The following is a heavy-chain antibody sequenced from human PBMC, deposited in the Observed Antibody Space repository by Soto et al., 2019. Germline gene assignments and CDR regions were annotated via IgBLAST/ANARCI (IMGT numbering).Heavy chain of an antibody. Sequence: SGPTLVNPTQTLTLTCTFSGFSLSTSGVGVGWIRQPPGKALEGLALIYWDDDKRYSPSLKSRLTITKDTSKNQGVLTMTNMDPVDTATYYRAQPRYYYDSSGPGAFDIWGQGTVVT. J-gene: IGHJ3*02. CDR3: AQPRYYYDSSGPGAFDI. CDR2: IYWDDDK. CDR1: GFSLSTSGVG. D-gene: IGHD3-22*01. V-gene: IGHV2-5*02.